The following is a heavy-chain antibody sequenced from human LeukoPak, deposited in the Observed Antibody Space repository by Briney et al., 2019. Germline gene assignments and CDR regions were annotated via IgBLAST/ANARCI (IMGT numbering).Heavy chain of an antibody. CDR2: INHSGST. Sequence: SETLSLTCAVYGGSLSGYYWSWIRQPPGKGLEWIGEINHSGSTNYNPSLKSRVTISVDTSKNQFSLKLSSVTAADTAVYYCARRSGSYYHYWGQGTLVTVSS. CDR1: GGSLSGYY. V-gene: IGHV4-34*01. J-gene: IGHJ4*02. D-gene: IGHD1-26*01. CDR3: ARRSGSYYHY.